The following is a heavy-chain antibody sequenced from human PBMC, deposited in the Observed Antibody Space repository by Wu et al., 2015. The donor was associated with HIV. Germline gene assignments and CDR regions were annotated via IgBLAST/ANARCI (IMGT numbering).Heavy chain of an antibody. V-gene: IGHV1-69*05. CDR1: GGTFSSYA. CDR2: IIPIFGTA. D-gene: IGHD6-13*01. CDR3: ARCGAVAAAGTGSYYFYGMDV. J-gene: IGHJ6*02. Sequence: QVQLVQSGAEVKKPGSSVKVSCKASGGTFSSYAISWVRQAPGQGLEWMGGIIPIFGTANYAQKFQGRVTITTDESTSTAYMELSSLRSEDTAVYYCARCGAVAAAGTGSYYFYGMDVWGQGTTVTVS.